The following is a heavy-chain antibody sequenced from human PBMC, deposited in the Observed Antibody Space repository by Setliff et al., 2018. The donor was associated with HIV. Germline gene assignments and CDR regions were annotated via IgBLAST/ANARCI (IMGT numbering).Heavy chain of an antibody. J-gene: IGHJ6*02. CDR2: IWYDESHT. D-gene: IGHD6-19*01. Sequence: PGGSLRLSCAASGFSFRDYGMNWVRQAPGKGLEWVAVIWYDESHTYSAESMKGRFTISRDNSKNTLYLQMDSLRVEDTALYYCARDRDFQWLLQKDGMDVWGQGTTVTVSS. V-gene: IGHV3-33*08. CDR1: GFSFRDYG. CDR3: ARDRDFQWLLQKDGMDV.